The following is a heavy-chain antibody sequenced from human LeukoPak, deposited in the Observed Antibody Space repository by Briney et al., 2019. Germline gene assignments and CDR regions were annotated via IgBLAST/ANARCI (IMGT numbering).Heavy chain of an antibody. CDR3: ARELVDFWSGYYTGFDY. J-gene: IGHJ4*02. D-gene: IGHD3-3*01. V-gene: IGHV1-18*01. CDR2: ISACNGNT. Sequence: ASVKVSCKASGYTFTSYGISWVRQAPGQGLEWMGWISACNGNTNYAQKLQGRVTMTTDTSTSTAYMELRSLRSDDTAVYYCARELVDFWSGYYTGFDYWGQGTLVTVSS. CDR1: GYTFTSYG.